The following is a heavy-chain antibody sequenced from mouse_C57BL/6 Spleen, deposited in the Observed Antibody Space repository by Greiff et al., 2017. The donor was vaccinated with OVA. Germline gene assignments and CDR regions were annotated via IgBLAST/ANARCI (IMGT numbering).Heavy chain of an antibody. CDR1: GYTFTSYW. D-gene: IGHD2-1*01. Sequence: QVQLKQPGAELVKPGASVKMSCKASGYTFTSYWITWVKQRPGQGLEWIGPRCPVSRSTNYNEKFKSKATLTVDTSSSTAYMQLSSLTSEDSAVYYCAFYYGNYGYFDYWGQGTTLTVSS. CDR3: AFYYGNYGYFDY. CDR2: RCPVSRST. V-gene: IGHV1-55*01. J-gene: IGHJ2*01.